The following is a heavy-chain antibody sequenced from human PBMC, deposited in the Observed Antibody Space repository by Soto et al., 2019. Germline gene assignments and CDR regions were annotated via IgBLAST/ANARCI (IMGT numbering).Heavy chain of an antibody. Sequence: GGSLRLSCAASGFTVSSNYMSWVRQAPGKGLEWVAVISYDGSNKYYADSVKGRFTISRDNSKNTLYLQMNSLRAEDTAVYYCASFPTRPIGYCSGGSCYWFDPWGQGTLVTVSS. CDR1: GFTVSSNY. CDR3: ASFPTRPIGYCSGGSCYWFDP. CDR2: ISYDGSNK. V-gene: IGHV3-30-3*01. D-gene: IGHD2-15*01. J-gene: IGHJ5*02.